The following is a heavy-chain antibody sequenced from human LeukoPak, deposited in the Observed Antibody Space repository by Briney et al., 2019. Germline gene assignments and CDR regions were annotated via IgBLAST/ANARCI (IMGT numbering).Heavy chain of an antibody. CDR3: AKDQSMVRGRYYFDY. Sequence: GGFLRLSCAASGFTFSSYAMSWVRQAPGKGLEWVSAISGSGGSTYYADSVKGRFTISRDNSKNTLYLQMNSLRAEDTAVYYCAKDQSMVRGRYYFDYWGQGTLVTVSS. CDR1: GFTFSSYA. J-gene: IGHJ4*02. V-gene: IGHV3-23*01. D-gene: IGHD3-10*01. CDR2: ISGSGGST.